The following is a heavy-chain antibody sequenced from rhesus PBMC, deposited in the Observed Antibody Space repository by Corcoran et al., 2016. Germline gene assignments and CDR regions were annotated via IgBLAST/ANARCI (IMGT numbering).Heavy chain of an antibody. D-gene: IGHD6-13*01. J-gene: IGHJ2*01. CDR3: ARAPGAAGLSWYFDI. CDR2: ISGMSGST. Sequence: QVQLQESGPGLVKHSETLSLTCAVSGGSIRGVYEWIWLRQPPGQGLEWIGYISGMSGSTNYNPSLKNRVTISKDTSKNQFSLKLSSVTAADTAVYYCARAPGAAGLSWYFDIWGPGTPITISS. CDR1: GGSIRGVYE. V-gene: IGHV4-76*01.